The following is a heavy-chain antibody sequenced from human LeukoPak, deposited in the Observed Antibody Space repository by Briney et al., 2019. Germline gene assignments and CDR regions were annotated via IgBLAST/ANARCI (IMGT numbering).Heavy chain of an antibody. D-gene: IGHD3-10*01. V-gene: IGHV4-30-4*01. CDR3: ASEGKMIWGVIIWGGFDY. Sequence: SQTLSLTCTVSGGSISSGDYYWNWIRQPPGKGLEWIGYIYYSGGTYYNPSLKSRVTVSMDTSKNQFSLKLNSVTAADTAVYYCASEGKMIWGVIIWGGFDYWGQGTLVTVSS. J-gene: IGHJ4*02. CDR2: IYYSGGT. CDR1: GGSISSGDYY.